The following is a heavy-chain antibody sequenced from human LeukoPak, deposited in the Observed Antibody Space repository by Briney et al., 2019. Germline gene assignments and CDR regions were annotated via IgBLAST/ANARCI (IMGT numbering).Heavy chain of an antibody. J-gene: IGHJ3*02. Sequence: GGSLRLSCAASGFTVSSNYMSWVRQAPGKGLEWVSVIYSGGSTYYADSVKGRFTISRDNSKNTLYLQMNSLRAEDTAVYYCARVENYYDSTSGAFDIWGQGTMVTVSS. CDR3: ARVENYYDSTSGAFDI. V-gene: IGHV3-53*01. D-gene: IGHD3-22*01. CDR1: GFTVSSNY. CDR2: IYSGGST.